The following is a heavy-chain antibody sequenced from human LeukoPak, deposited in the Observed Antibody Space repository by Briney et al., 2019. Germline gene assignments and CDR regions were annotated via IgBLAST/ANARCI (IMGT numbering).Heavy chain of an antibody. CDR2: ISHDGTTNE. CDR1: GFTFDAYG. D-gene: IGHD6-13*01. Sequence: GGSLRLSCAASGFTFDAYGMHWVRQAPGKGLEWVAVISHDGTTNEYYSDSVKGRFTISRDNSKNTLYLQMNTLRTEDTAVYYCAKDSASLSSHFATYFDYWGQGTLVTVSS. V-gene: IGHV3-30*18. CDR3: AKDSASLSSHFATYFDY. J-gene: IGHJ4*02.